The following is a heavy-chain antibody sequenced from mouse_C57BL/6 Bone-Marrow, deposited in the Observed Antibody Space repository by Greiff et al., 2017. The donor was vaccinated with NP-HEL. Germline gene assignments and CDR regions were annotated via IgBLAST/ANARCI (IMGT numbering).Heavy chain of an antibody. Sequence: EVMLVESGGGLVQPGGSMKLSCVASGFTFSNYWMNWVRQSPEKGLEWVAQIRLKSDNYATHYAESVKGRFTISRDDSKSSVYLQMNNLRAEDTGIYYCTDYGYDVGFAYWGQGTLVTVSA. CDR2: IRLKSDNYAT. J-gene: IGHJ3*01. D-gene: IGHD2-2*01. CDR3: TDYGYDVGFAY. V-gene: IGHV6-3*01. CDR1: GFTFSNYW.